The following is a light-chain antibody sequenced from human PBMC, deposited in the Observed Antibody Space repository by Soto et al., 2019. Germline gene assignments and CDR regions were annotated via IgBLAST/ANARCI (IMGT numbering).Light chain of an antibody. CDR2: DVS. V-gene: IGLV2-14*01. CDR3: SSYTSSSAYVV. Sequence: QSALTQPASVSGSPGQSITISCTGTSSDVGGYNYVSWYQQHPDKAPKLMIYDVSNRPSGVSNRFSGSKSGNTASLTISGLQAEDEEDYYCSSYTSSSAYVVFGGGTKLTVL. CDR1: SSDVGGYNY. J-gene: IGLJ2*01.